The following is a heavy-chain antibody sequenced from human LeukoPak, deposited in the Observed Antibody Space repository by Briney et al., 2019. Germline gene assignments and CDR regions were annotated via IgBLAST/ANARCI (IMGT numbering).Heavy chain of an antibody. CDR1: GGSFSGYY. D-gene: IGHD3-3*01. CDR3: ARGFFGVLDY. CDR2: INHSGST. J-gene: IGHJ4*02. V-gene: IGHV4-34*01. Sequence: MASETLSLTCAVYGGSFSGYYWSWIRQPPGKELEWIGEINHSGSTNYNPSLKSRVTISVDTSKNQFSLKLSSVTAADTAVYYCARGFFGVLDYWGQGTLVTVSS.